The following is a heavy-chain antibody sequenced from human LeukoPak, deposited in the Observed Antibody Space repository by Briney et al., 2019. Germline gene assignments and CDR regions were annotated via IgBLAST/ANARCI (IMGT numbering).Heavy chain of an antibody. J-gene: IGHJ6*03. CDR1: GFTFSSYA. Sequence: GRSLRLSCAASGFTFSSYAMHWVRQAPGKGLEWVAVISYDGSNKYYADSVKGRFTISRDNSKNTLYLQMNSLRAEDTAVYYCARAHRTAARPFYYYYYMDVWGKGTTVTVSS. V-gene: IGHV3-30*01. CDR3: ARAHRTAARPFYYYYYMDV. D-gene: IGHD6-6*01. CDR2: ISYDGSNK.